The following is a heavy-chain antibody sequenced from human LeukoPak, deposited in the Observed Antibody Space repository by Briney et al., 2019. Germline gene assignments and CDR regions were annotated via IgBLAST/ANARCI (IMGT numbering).Heavy chain of an antibody. J-gene: IGHJ4*02. CDR2: IYYSGST. Sequence: SETLSLTCTVSGGSISSYYWSWIRQPPRKGPEWIGYIYYSGSTNYNPSLKSRVTISVDTSKNQFSLKLSSVTAADTAVYYCARLAGMLDYWGQGTLVTVSS. CDR1: GGSISSYY. D-gene: IGHD3-10*02. CDR3: ARLAGMLDY. V-gene: IGHV4-59*08.